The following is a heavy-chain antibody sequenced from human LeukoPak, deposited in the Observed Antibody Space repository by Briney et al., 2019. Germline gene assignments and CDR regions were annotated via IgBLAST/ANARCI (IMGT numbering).Heavy chain of an antibody. CDR1: GGSISSGGYY. CDR2: IYYSGST. V-gene: IGHV4-31*03. CDR3: ATSRGYYDSSGGAFDI. D-gene: IGHD3-22*01. J-gene: IGHJ3*02. Sequence: SETLSLTCTVSGGSISSGGYYWSWIRQHPGKGLEWFGYIYYSGSTYYNPSLKSRVTISVDTSKNQFSLKLSSVTAADTAVYYCATSRGYYDSSGGAFDIWGQGTMVTVSS.